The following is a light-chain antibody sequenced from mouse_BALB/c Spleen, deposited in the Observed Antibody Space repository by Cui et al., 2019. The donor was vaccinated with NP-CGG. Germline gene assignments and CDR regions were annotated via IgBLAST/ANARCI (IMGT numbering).Light chain of an antibody. CDR2: GTN. J-gene: IGLJ1*01. CDR1: TGAVTSSNY. CDR3: ALWYSNHWV. Sequence: QAVVTQESPLTTSPGETVTLTCRSSTGAVTSSNYANWVQEKPDHLFTGLIGGTNNRAPGVPARFSGSLIGDKAALIITGAQTEDEAIYFCALWYSNHWVFGGGTKLTIL. V-gene: IGLV1*01.